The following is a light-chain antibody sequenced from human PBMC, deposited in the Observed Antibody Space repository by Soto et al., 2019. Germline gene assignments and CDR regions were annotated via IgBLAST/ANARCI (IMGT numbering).Light chain of an antibody. CDR2: GAS. CDR1: QIISSTY. V-gene: IGKV3-20*01. Sequence: DIVLTQSPGTLSLSPGEGASLSYRASQIISSTYLGWYQQKPGQAPRLLIYGASSRATGIPDRFSGSGSGTDFTLTISRLEPEDFAVYYCQHYGTSLYTFCQGTKLVMK. CDR3: QHYGTSLYT. J-gene: IGKJ2*01.